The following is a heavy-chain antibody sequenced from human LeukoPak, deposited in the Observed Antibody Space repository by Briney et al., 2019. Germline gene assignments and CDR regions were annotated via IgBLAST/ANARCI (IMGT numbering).Heavy chain of an antibody. V-gene: IGHV4-34*01. CDR2: INHSGST. J-gene: IGHJ4*02. Sequence: SETLSLTCAVYSGSFSGYYWSWIRQPPGKGLEWIGEINHSGSTNYNPSLESRVTISQDTSKNQFSLRLSSVTAADTAVYYCSRGRAYFDWGQGTLVTVSS. CDR1: SGSFSGYY. D-gene: IGHD3-9*01. CDR3: SRGRAYFD.